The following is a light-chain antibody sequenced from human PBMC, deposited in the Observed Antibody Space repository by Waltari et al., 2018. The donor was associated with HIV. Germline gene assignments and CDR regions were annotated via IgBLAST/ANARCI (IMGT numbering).Light chain of an antibody. CDR2: EDS. J-gene: IGLJ3*02. Sequence: SYELTQPPSVSVSPGQTARITCSGDALPKKYAYWYQQKSGQAPVLVIYEDSNRPSGIPERFSGSNSGNTATLTISRAQAGDEADYYCQVWDSSTGVFGGGTKLTVL. CDR3: QVWDSSTGV. CDR1: ALPKKY. V-gene: IGLV3-10*01.